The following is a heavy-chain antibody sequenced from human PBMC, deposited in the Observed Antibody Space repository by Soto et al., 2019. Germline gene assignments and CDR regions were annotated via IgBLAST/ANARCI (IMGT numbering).Heavy chain of an antibody. D-gene: IGHD3-3*01. CDR2: INHSGST. Sequence: SETLSLTCAVYGGSFSGYYWSWIRQPPGKGLEWIGEINHSGSTNYNPSLKSRVTISVDTSKNQFSLKLSSVTAADTAVYYCARGTIRHYYYYMDVWGKGTTVTVSS. J-gene: IGHJ6*03. CDR3: ARGTIRHYYYYMDV. CDR1: GGSFSGYY. V-gene: IGHV4-34*01.